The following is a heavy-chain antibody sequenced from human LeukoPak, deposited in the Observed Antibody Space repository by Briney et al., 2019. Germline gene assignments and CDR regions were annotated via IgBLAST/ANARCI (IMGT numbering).Heavy chain of an antibody. D-gene: IGHD6-19*01. CDR3: ARKAGKMFDY. V-gene: IGHV3-7*01. CDR2: IKQDGREK. CDR1: GFTFSNYW. Sequence: PGGSLRLSCTASGFTFSNYWMTWVRQAPGKGMEWVANIKQDGREKYYVDSVTGRFTISRDSAKNLLFLQMSSLSPEDTAVYYCARKAGKMFDYWGQGTLVTASS. J-gene: IGHJ4*02.